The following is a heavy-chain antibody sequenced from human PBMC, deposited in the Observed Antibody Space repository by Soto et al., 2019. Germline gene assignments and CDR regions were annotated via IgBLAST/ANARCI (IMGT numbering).Heavy chain of an antibody. J-gene: IGHJ6*02. D-gene: IGHD4-17*01. CDR2: ISPYNGDT. CDR3: ARDPPFSGILRGTPLMDV. CDR1: GYTFTGHC. V-gene: IGHV1-18*04. Sequence: VKVSCKASGYTFTGHCINWVRQAPGQALEWMGWISPYNGDTHYVQRFQGRLTMTTDTSTSTAYMELRSLTSDDTAVYYCARDPPFSGILRGTPLMDVWGQGTTVTVS.